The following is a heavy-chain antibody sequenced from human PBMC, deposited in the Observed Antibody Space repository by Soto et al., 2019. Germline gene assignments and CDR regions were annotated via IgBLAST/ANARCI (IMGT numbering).Heavy chain of an antibody. CDR1: GFTFSDHY. D-gene: IGHD3-3*01. CDR2: TRNKANSYTT. V-gene: IGHV3-72*01. CDR3: ARGTIFGVAYYFDC. J-gene: IGHJ4*02. Sequence: EVQLVESGGGLVQPGGSLRLSCAASGFTFSDHYMDWVRQAPGKGLEWVGRTRNKANSYTTEYAASVKGRFTISRDDSKNSLYLQMNSLKTEDTAVYYCARGTIFGVAYYFDCWGQGTLVTVSS.